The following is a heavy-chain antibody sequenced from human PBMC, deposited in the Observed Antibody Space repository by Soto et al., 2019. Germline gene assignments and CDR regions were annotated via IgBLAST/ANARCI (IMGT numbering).Heavy chain of an antibody. D-gene: IGHD1-26*01. CDR1: GGSFSGYY. CDR2: INHSGST. Sequence: ETLSLTCAVYGGSFSGYYWSWIRQPPGKGLEWIGEINHSGSTNYNPSLKSRVTISVDTSKNQFSLKLSSVTAADTAAYYCARAGGSYYYYYGMDVWGQGTTVTVSS. J-gene: IGHJ6*02. CDR3: ARAGGSYYYYYGMDV. V-gene: IGHV4-34*01.